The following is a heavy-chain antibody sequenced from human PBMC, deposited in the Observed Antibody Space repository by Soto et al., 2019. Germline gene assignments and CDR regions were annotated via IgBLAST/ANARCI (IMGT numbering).Heavy chain of an antibody. V-gene: IGHV1-69*13. CDR3: ARIGNYYDSSGYFSGTNWFDP. Sequence: SVKVSCKSSGGTFSSDAISWVRQAPGQGLEWMGGIIPIFGTANYAQKFQGRVTITADESTSTAYMELSSLRSEDTAVYYCARIGNYYDSSGYFSGTNWFDPWGQGTLVTVSS. CDR1: GGTFSSDA. CDR2: IIPIFGTA. J-gene: IGHJ5*02. D-gene: IGHD3-22*01.